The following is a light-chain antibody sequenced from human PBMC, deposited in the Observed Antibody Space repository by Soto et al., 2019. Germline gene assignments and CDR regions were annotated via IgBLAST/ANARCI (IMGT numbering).Light chain of an antibody. CDR3: QQYGSSYPWT. CDR1: QSVSSSY. Sequence: DIVLTQSPAILSLSPGESATLSCRASQSVSSSYLAWYQQKPGQAPRLLIYGASSRATGIPDRFSGSGSGTDFTLTIRRLEPEDFAVYYCQQYGSSYPWTFGQGTKVDIK. CDR2: GAS. J-gene: IGKJ1*01. V-gene: IGKV3-20*01.